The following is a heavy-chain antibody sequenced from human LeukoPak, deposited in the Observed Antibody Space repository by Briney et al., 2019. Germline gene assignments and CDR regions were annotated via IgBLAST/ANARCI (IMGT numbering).Heavy chain of an antibody. Sequence: SETLSLTCTVSGGSISSYYWSWIRQPAGKGLEWIGRIYTSGSTNYNPSLKSRVTMSVDTSKNQFSLKLSSVTAADTAVYYCASVGSSRAAQDYWGQGTLVTVSS. J-gene: IGHJ4*02. D-gene: IGHD6-6*01. CDR2: IYTSGST. CDR3: ASVGSSRAAQDY. V-gene: IGHV4-4*07. CDR1: GGSISSYY.